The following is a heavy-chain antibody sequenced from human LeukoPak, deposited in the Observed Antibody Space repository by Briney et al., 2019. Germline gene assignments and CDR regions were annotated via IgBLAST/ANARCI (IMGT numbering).Heavy chain of an antibody. CDR3: ARAIPAATARGAFDY. CDR1: GYTFTGYY. D-gene: IGHD2-2*01. J-gene: IGHJ4*02. Sequence: SVKVSCKASGYTFTGYYMHWVRQAPGQGLEWMGGIIPIFGTANYAQKFQGRVTITADESTSTAYMELSSLRSEDTAVYYCARAIPAATARGAFDYWGQGTLVTVSS. CDR2: IIPIFGTA. V-gene: IGHV1-69*13.